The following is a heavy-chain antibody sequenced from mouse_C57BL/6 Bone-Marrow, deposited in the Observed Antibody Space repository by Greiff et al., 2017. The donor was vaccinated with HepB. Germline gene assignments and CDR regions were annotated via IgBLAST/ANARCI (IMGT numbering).Heavy chain of an antibody. CDR1: GYTFTSYW. V-gene: IGHV1-55*01. J-gene: IGHJ2*01. CDR3: ARSRYYGSSYGY. D-gene: IGHD1-1*01. CDR2: IYPGSGST. Sequence: QVQLQQPGAELVKPGASVKMSCKASGYTFTSYWITWVKQRPGQGLEWIGDIYPGSGSTNYNEKFKDKATLTADKSSSTAYMQLSSLTYEDSAVYYCARSRYYGSSYGYWGQGTTLTVSS.